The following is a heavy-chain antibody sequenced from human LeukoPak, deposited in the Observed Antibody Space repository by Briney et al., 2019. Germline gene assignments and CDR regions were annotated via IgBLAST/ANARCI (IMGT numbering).Heavy chain of an antibody. CDR3: ARGIQLWLHYFDY. D-gene: IGHD5-18*01. CDR1: GYSISSGYY. V-gene: IGHV4-38-2*02. J-gene: IGHJ4*02. CDR2: IYHSGST. Sequence: PSETLSLTCTVSGYSISSGYYWGWIRQPPGKGLEWIGRIYHSGSTYYNPSLKSRVTISVDTSKNQFSLKLSSVTAADTAVYYCARGIQLWLHYFDYWGQGTLVTVSS.